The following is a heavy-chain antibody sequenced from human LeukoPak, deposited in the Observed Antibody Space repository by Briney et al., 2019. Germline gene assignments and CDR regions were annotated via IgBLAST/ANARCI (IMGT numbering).Heavy chain of an antibody. CDR2: ISGSGGST. D-gene: IGHD6-6*01. J-gene: IGHJ6*02. CDR1: GFTFSSYA. CDR3: ARGTSIAALSREGTPYYYYYGMDV. Sequence: GGSLRLSCAASGFTFSSYAMSWVRQAPGKGLEWVSAISGSGGSTYYADSVKGRFTISRDNSKNTLYLQMNSLRAEDTAVYYCARGTSIAALSREGTPYYYYYGMDVWGQGTTVTVSS. V-gene: IGHV3-23*01.